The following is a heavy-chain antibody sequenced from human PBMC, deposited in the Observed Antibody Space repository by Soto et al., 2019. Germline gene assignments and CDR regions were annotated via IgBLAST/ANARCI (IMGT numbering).Heavy chain of an antibody. CDR2: ISGSGGSS. CDR3: AKKSTDSSGYSDY. J-gene: IGHJ4*02. CDR1: GFTFSSHW. V-gene: IGHV3-23*01. D-gene: IGHD2-2*01. Sequence: GGSLRLSCAASGFTFSSHWMHWVRQAPGKGLEWVSGISGSGGSSYYADSVKGRFTISRDNSKNTLNLQMDSLRAEDTAVYYCAKKSTDSSGYSDYWGQGTVVTVSS.